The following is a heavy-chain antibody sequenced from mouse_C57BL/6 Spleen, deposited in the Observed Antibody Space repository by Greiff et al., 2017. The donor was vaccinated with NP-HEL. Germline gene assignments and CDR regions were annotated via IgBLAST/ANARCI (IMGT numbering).Heavy chain of an antibody. V-gene: IGHV1-39*01. Sequence: EVQLQQSGPELVKPGASVKISCKASGYSFTDYNMNWVKQSNGKSLEWIGVINPNYGTTSYNQKFKGKATLTVDQSSSTAYMQLNSLTSEDSAVYYCARRITTVVATREDYFDYWGQGTTLTVSS. CDR1: GYSFTDYN. CDR3: ARRITTVVATREDYFDY. J-gene: IGHJ2*01. D-gene: IGHD1-1*01. CDR2: INPNYGTT.